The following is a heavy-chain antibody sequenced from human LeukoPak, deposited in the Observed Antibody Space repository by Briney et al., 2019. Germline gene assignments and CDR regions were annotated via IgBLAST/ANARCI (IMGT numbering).Heavy chain of an antibody. J-gene: IGHJ6*02. V-gene: IGHV3-30-3*01. CDR1: GFTFSSYA. CDR3: ARAMDV. Sequence: GGSLRISCAASGFTFSSYAMHWVRQAPGKGLEWVAVISYDGSNKYYADSVKGRFTISRDNSKNTLYLQMNSLRAEDTAVYYCARAMDVWGQGTTVTVSS. CDR2: ISYDGSNK.